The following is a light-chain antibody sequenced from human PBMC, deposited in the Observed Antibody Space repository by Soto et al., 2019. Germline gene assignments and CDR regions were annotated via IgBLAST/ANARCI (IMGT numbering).Light chain of an antibody. CDR3: QHSGNSHGT. CDR1: QTISSRY. V-gene: IGKV3-20*01. J-gene: IGKJ1*01. Sequence: EIVLAQSPGTLSLSPGERATLSCRASQTISSRYLTWYQQEPGQVPRLLIYGASSRATGIPDRFSGSGSGTDFTLTISRLEPEDVAVYYCQHSGNSHGTFGQGTKVDIK. CDR2: GAS.